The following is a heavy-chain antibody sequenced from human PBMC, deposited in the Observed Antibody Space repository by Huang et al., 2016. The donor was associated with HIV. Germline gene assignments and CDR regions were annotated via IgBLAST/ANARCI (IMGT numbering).Heavy chain of an antibody. Sequence: QVQLVESGGGVVQPGGSLRLSCSASGFTFSRYGRHWVRQAPGNGLEGVAFRRSDGTNHFYADSLKGRIIISRDNARNKLFLQVNSLRSEDAGVYYCAKDPHDNGDYSLYQYYYYLDVWGKGTTVTVSS. CDR3: AKDPHDNGDYSLYQYYYYLDV. D-gene: IGHD4-17*01. CDR1: GFTFSRYG. J-gene: IGHJ6*03. CDR2: RRSDGTNH. V-gene: IGHV3-30*02.